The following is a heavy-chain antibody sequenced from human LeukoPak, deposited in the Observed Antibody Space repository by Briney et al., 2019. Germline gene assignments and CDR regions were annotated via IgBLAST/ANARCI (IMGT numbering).Heavy chain of an antibody. J-gene: IGHJ5*02. D-gene: IGHD6-13*01. V-gene: IGHV3-11*05. Sequence: GGSLRPSCAASGFSISDYYMEWVRQAPGKGLEWVSYISSSSSYTNYADSVKGRFTISRDNAKNSLYLQMNSLRAEDTAVYYCARDQVAAAGWFDPWGQGTLVTVSS. CDR1: GFSISDYY. CDR2: ISSSSSYT. CDR3: ARDQVAAAGWFDP.